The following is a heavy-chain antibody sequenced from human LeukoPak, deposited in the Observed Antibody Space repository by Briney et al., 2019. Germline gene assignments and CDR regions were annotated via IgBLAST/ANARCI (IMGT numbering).Heavy chain of an antibody. J-gene: IGHJ4*02. CDR2: IYYSGST. CDR3: ARSGFGNYDISPDY. V-gene: IGHV4-39*01. Sequence: SETLSLTCTVSGGSISSSSYYWGWIRQPPGKGLEWIGSIYYSGSTYYNPSLKSRVTISVDTSKNQFSLKLSSVTAADTAVYYCARSGFGNYDISPDYWGQGTLVTVSS. D-gene: IGHD3-9*01. CDR1: GGSISSSSYY.